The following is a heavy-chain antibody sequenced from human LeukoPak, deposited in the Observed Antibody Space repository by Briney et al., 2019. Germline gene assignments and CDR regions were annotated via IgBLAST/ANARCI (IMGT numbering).Heavy chain of an antibody. V-gene: IGHV4-38-2*02. CDR3: ARTYGSGSYYDY. CDR2: IYHSGST. Sequence: SETLSLTCTVSGYSISSGYYWGWIRQPPGKGLEWIGSIYHSGSTYYNPSLKSRVTISVDTSKNQFSLKLSSVTAADTAVYYCARTYGSGSYYDYWGQGTLVTVSS. J-gene: IGHJ4*02. CDR1: GYSISSGYY. D-gene: IGHD3-10*01.